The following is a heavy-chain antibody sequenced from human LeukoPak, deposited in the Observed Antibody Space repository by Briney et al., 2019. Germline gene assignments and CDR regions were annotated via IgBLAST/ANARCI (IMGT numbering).Heavy chain of an antibody. J-gene: IGHJ5*02. CDR2: ISTYNGNT. CDR3: ARTQYYDILTGYTRGENWFDP. Sequence: ASVKVSCKTSGYTFTRYGITWIRQAPGQGLEWMGWISTYNGNTDYGKNFQDRVTITTDTFTRTAYMELRSLRSDDTAVYYCARTQYYDILTGYTRGENWFDPWGQGTLVTVSS. CDR1: GYTFTRYG. D-gene: IGHD3-9*01. V-gene: IGHV1-18*01.